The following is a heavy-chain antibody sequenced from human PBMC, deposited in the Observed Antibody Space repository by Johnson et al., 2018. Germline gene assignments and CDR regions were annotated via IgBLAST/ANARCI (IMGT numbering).Heavy chain of an antibody. D-gene: IGHD3-3*01. Sequence: VQLVESGGGVVQPGRSLRLSCAASGFTFSSYSMNWVRQAPGKGLEWVSYISSSSSTIYYADSVKGRFTISRDNAKNSLYLQMNSLGDEDTAVYYCATSGLRFWEWLLGYYGMDVWGQGTTVTVSS. CDR3: ATSGLRFWEWLLGYYGMDV. V-gene: IGHV3-48*02. CDR2: ISSSSSTI. CDR1: GFTFSSYS. J-gene: IGHJ6*02.